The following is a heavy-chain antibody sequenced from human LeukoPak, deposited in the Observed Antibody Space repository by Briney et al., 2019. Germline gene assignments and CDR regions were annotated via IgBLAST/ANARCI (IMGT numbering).Heavy chain of an antibody. Sequence: GGSLRLSCAASGFTFSSLGMQWVRQAPGKGLEWVSHITGGGGSTGYADSVKGRFTISRDNSKNTLYLQMNILRAEDTAVYYCASRDVCSGGTCYGIAYWGQGTLVTVSS. CDR3: ASRDVCSGGTCYGIAY. V-gene: IGHV3-23*01. CDR2: ITGGGGST. CDR1: GFTFSSLG. J-gene: IGHJ4*02. D-gene: IGHD2-15*01.